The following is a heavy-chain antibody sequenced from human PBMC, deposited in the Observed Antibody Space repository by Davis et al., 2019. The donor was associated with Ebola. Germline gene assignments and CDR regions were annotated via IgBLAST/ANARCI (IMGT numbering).Heavy chain of an antibody. Sequence: PGGSLRLSCAASGFTFSSNWMPWVRQVPGKGLLWVSRINPDGSSTSYADSVRGRFTISRDDSKNMVFLQMNSLRAEDTAVYYCTTRLVNHFDHWGQGTLVTVSS. J-gene: IGHJ4*02. V-gene: IGHV3-74*01. CDR3: TTRLVNHFDH. D-gene: IGHD3-9*01. CDR1: GFTFSSNW. CDR2: INPDGSST.